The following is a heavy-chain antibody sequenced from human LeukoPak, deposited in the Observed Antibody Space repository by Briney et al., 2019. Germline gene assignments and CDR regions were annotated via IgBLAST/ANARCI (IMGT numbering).Heavy chain of an antibody. CDR1: GFTFSSYS. CDR2: ISSSSSYI. J-gene: IGHJ4*02. D-gene: IGHD1-26*01. Sequence: GFLRLSCAASGFTFSSYSMNWVRHAPGKGLEWVSSISSSSSYIYYADSVKGRFTISRDNAKNSLYLQMNSLRAEDTAVYYCARDRDSESFQPDYWGQGTLVTVSS. V-gene: IGHV3-21*01. CDR3: ARDRDSESFQPDY.